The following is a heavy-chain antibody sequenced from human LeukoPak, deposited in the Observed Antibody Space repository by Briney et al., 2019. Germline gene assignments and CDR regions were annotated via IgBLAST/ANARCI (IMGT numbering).Heavy chain of an antibody. D-gene: IGHD3-22*01. CDR2: MNPNSGNT. J-gene: IGHJ4*02. CDR3: ATDYYDSSGFLY. V-gene: IGHV1-8*01. CDR1: GYTFTNYD. Sequence: ASVKVSCKASGYTFTNYDINWVRQATGQGLEWMGWMNPNSGNTGYAQKFQGRVTMTRNTSISTAYMELSSLRSEDTAVYYCATDYYDSSGFLYWGQGTLVTVSS.